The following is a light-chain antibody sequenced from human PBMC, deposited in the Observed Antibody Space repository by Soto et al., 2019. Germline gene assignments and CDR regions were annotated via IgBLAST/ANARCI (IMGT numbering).Light chain of an antibody. Sequence: EIVLTQSPGTISVSPGERVTLSCRASQAITASYLAWYHQRPGQAPRLLIYGISIRAPGIPDRFSGSGSGSDFTLTIDSLESEDFGVFFCHQYGSKPYTFGQGTSLQI. CDR2: GIS. CDR3: HQYGSKPYT. J-gene: IGKJ2*01. V-gene: IGKV3-20*01. CDR1: QAITASY.